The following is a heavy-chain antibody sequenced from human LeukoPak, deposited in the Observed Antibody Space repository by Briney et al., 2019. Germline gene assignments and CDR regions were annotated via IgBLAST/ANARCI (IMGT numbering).Heavy chain of an antibody. CDR1: GFTFSLYA. J-gene: IGHJ4*02. CDR2: INSDGSYI. V-gene: IGHV3-64*04. D-gene: IGHD6-13*01. Sequence: GGSLRLSCSASGFTFSLYAMHWVRQAPGKGLDFVSAINSDGSYIYYADSVKGRFTISRDNSKNTLYLQMNSLRAEDTAVYYCAKDPYSSSWYYFDYWGQGTLVTVSS. CDR3: AKDPYSSSWYYFDY.